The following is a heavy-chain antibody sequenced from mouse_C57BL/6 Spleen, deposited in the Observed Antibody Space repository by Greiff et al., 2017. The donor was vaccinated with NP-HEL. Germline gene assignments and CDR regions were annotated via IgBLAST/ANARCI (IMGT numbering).Heavy chain of an antibody. CDR3: ARAPIYYGNPYYFDY. D-gene: IGHD2-1*01. CDR2: IYPGDGDT. CDR1: GYAFSSYW. V-gene: IGHV1-80*01. Sequence: LQESGASVKISCKASGYAFSSYWMNWVKQRPGKGLEWIGQIYPGDGDTNYNGKFKGKATLTADKSSSTAYMQLSSLTSEDSAVYVCARAPIYYGNPYYFDYWGQGTTLTVSS. J-gene: IGHJ2*01.